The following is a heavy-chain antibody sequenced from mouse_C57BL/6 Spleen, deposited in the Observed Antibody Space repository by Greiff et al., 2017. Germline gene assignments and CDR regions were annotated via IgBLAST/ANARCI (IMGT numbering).Heavy chain of an antibody. J-gene: IGHJ2*01. CDR2: ISYDGSN. V-gene: IGHV3-6*01. D-gene: IGHD2-2*01. Sequence: ESGPGLVKPSQSLSLTCSVTGYSITSGYYWNWIRQFPGNKLEWMGYISYDGSNNYNPSLKNRISITRDTSKNQFFLKLNSVTTEDTATYYCARQWLRREYYFDYWGQGTTLTVSS. CDR3: ARQWLRREYYFDY. CDR1: GYSITSGYY.